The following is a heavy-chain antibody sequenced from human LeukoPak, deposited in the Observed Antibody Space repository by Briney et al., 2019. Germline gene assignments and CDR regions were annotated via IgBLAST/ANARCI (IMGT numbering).Heavy chain of an antibody. CDR2: IYYSGST. J-gene: IGHJ4*02. CDR3: ARVPVRGVQALDY. Sequence: PSETLSLTCTVSGGSISSSSYYWGWIRQPPGKGLEWIGSIYYSGSTYYNPSLKSRVTISVDTSKNQFSLKLSSVTAADTAVYYCARVPVRGVQALDYWGQGTLVTVSS. D-gene: IGHD3-10*01. V-gene: IGHV4-39*07. CDR1: GGSISSSSYY.